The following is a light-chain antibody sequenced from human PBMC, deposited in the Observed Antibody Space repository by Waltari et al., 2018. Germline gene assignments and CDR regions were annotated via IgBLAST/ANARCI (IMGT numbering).Light chain of an antibody. J-gene: IGKJ1*01. Sequence: DIVLTQSPAPLSLSPGERATLSCRASQSVSSYLAWYQQKPGQAPRLLIYDASNRATGIPARFSGSGSGTDFTLTISSLEPEDLAVYYCQQRSNWPTTFGQGTKVEIK. CDR2: DAS. V-gene: IGKV3-11*01. CDR3: QQRSNWPTT. CDR1: QSVSSY.